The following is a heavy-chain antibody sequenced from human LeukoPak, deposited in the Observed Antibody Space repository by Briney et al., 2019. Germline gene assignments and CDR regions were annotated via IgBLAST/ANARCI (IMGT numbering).Heavy chain of an antibody. CDR2: IYTSGST. V-gene: IGHV4-4*09. CDR1: GGSISSYY. J-gene: IGHJ6*03. Sequence: SETLSLTCTVSGGSISSYYWSWIRQPPGKGLEWTGYIYTSGSTNYNPSLKSRVTISVDTSKNQFSLKLSSVTAADTAVYYCARRAYYYYMDVWGKGTTVTVSS. CDR3: ARRAYYYYMDV.